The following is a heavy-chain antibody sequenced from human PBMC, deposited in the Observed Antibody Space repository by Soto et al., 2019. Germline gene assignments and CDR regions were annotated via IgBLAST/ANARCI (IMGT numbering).Heavy chain of an antibody. J-gene: IGHJ4*02. V-gene: IGHV3-23*01. Sequence: GGSLRLSCAASGFTLSIYAMTWVRQAPGRGLEWVSTILHDETPFYTDSVKGRFTISRDNVRGTLYLQMNGLRVEDAALYFCAKDLFPTSGQRFFFESWGQGSLVTVS. CDR1: GFTLSIYA. CDR2: ILHDETP. CDR3: AKDLFPTSGQRFFFES. D-gene: IGHD2-21*01.